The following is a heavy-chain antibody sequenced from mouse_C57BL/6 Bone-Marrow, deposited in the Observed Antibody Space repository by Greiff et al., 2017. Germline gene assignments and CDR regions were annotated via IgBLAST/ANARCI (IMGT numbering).Heavy chain of an antibody. Sequence: QVQLQQPGAELVKPGASVKLSCKASGYTFTSYWMHWVKQRPGRGLEWIGRIDPNSGGTKYNEKFKSKATLTVDKPSSTAYMQLSSRTSEDSAVYYCAREGYGNYLFAYWGQGTLVTVSA. CDR1: GYTFTSYW. CDR3: AREGYGNYLFAY. D-gene: IGHD2-10*02. CDR2: IDPNSGGT. V-gene: IGHV1-72*01. J-gene: IGHJ3*01.